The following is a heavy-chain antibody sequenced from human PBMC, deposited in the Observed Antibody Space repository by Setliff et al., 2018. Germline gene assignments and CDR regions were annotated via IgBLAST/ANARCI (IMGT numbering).Heavy chain of an antibody. CDR1: CGSISSSY. J-gene: IGHJ5*02. CDR3: ARAAKYDSSGYYGFWFDP. Sequence: LSLTCSVSCGSISSSYWTWIRQPPGKGLEWIGYIYSSGSSNYNPSLKSRVTISVDTSKNQFSLRLSSVTAADTAVYYCARAAKYDSSGYYGFWFDPWGQGNLVTVSS. D-gene: IGHD3-22*01. CDR2: IYSSGSS. V-gene: IGHV4-59*01.